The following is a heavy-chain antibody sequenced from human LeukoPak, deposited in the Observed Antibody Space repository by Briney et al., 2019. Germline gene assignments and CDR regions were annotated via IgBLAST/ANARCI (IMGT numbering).Heavy chain of an antibody. V-gene: IGHV4-31*03. D-gene: IGHD3-10*01. CDR1: GGSISSGGYY. J-gene: IGHJ4*02. CDR3: ARGRRVGESHFDY. CDR2: IYYSGST. Sequence: SETLSLTCTVSGGSISSGGYYWSWIRQHPGKGLEWIGYIYYSGSTYYNPSLKSRVTISVDTSKNQFSLKLSSVTAADTAVYYCARGRRVGESHFDYWGQGTLVTVSS.